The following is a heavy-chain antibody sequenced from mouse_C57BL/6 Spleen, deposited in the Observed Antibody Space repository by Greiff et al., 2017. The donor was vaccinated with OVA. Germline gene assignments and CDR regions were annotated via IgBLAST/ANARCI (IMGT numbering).Heavy chain of an antibody. V-gene: IGHV1-69*01. Sequence: VQLQQPGAELVMPGASVKLSCKASGYTFTSYWMHWVKQRPGQGLEWIGEIDPSDSYTNYTQKFKGKSTLTVDKSSSTAYMQLSSLTSEDSAVYYCARCAINYYDSSFHYCAMDYWGQGTSVTVSS. CDR2: IDPSDSYT. J-gene: IGHJ4*01. D-gene: IGHD1-1*01. CDR3: ARCAINYYDSSFHYCAMDY. CDR1: GYTFTSYW.